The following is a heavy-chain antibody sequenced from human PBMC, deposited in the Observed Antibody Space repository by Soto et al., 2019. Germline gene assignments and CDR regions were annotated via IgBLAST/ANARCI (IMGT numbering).Heavy chain of an antibody. CDR3: ARDVGPVTIFGEALSGYFDF. V-gene: IGHV3-7*03. J-gene: IGHJ4*02. Sequence: EVQLVESGGGLVQPGGSLRLSCAVSGFSFGNYWMSWVRQAPGKGLEWLASIKEDGSERYYLDSVKGRFTISRDNAKDSLSLAMNSLRGEDTAFYYCARDVGPVTIFGEALSGYFDFWGQGTLVTVSS. CDR2: IKEDGSER. CDR1: GFSFGNYW. D-gene: IGHD3-3*01.